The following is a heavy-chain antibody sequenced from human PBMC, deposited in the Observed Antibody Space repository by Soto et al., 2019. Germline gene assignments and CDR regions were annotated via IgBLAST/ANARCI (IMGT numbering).Heavy chain of an antibody. V-gene: IGHV3-30*18. CDR1: GFTFNSYG. D-gene: IGHD2-2*01. Sequence: LRLSCVASGFTFNSYGMHWVRQAPGKGLEWVAIISYDGSNKFYADSVKGRFTISRDNPKNTLYLQMNSLRAEDTAVYYCAKTLGYCTSSSCSRDFYYYYGMDVWGQGTTVTVSS. CDR2: ISYDGSNK. CDR3: AKTLGYCTSSSCSRDFYYYYGMDV. J-gene: IGHJ6*02.